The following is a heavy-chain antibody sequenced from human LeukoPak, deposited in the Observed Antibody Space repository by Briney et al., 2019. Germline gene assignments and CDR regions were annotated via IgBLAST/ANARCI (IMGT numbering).Heavy chain of an antibody. V-gene: IGHV3-48*01. Sequence: GSLRLSCAASGFTFSSYSMNWVRQAPGKGLEWISYISSASNTIYYADSVKGRFTISRDNAKNSVYLQMNSLRAEDTAMYYCARDGWFGEYNWFDPWGQGTLVTVSS. CDR3: ARDGWFGEYNWFDP. D-gene: IGHD3-10*01. J-gene: IGHJ5*02. CDR1: GFTFSSYS. CDR2: ISSASNTI.